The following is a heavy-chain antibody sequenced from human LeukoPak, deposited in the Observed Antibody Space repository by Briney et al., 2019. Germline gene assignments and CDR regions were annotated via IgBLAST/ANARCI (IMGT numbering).Heavy chain of an antibody. Sequence: KTSETLSLTCTVSGESMSGFYWNWIRQPPGKGLEWIGYMHYTGSTNYNPSLKSRVTISIDTSKNQFSLKLSSVTAADTAVYYCARYMVRGVIITSGAFDIWGQGTMVTVSS. CDR3: ARYMVRGVIITSGAFDI. V-gene: IGHV4-59*08. D-gene: IGHD3-10*01. CDR2: MHYTGST. J-gene: IGHJ3*02. CDR1: GESMSGFY.